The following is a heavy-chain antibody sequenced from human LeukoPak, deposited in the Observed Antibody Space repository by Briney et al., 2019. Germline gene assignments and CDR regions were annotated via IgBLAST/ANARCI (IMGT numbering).Heavy chain of an antibody. D-gene: IGHD2-15*01. CDR2: INHSGST. V-gene: IGHV4-34*01. Sequence: SETLSLTRAVYGGSFGGYYWSWIRQPPGKGLEWIGEINHSGSTSYNPSLKSRVTISVDTSKNQFSLKLSSVTAADTAVYYCARGVRREDCSGGSCYYYYYYMDVWGKGTTVTISS. CDR3: ARGVRREDCSGGSCYYYYYYMDV. J-gene: IGHJ6*03. CDR1: GGSFGGYY.